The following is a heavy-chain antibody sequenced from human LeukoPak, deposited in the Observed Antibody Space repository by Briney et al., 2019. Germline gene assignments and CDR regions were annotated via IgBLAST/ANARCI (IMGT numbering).Heavy chain of an antibody. CDR3: AKASSWPLDAFDI. V-gene: IGHV3-23*01. D-gene: IGHD6-13*01. J-gene: IGHJ3*02. CDR2: ISGSGGST. Sequence: GGSLRLSCAASGFTFSSYEMNWVRQAPGKGLEWVSAISGSGGSTYYADSVKGRFTISRDNSKNTLYLQMSSLRAEDTAVYYCAKASSWPLDAFDIWGQGTMVTVSS. CDR1: GFTFSSYE.